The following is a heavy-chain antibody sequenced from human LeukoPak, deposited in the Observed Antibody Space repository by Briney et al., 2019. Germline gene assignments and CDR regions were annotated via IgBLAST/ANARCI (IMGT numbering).Heavy chain of an antibody. CDR2: IYSGGGST. V-gene: IGHV3-23*03. Sequence: GSLRLSCAASGFTLSNNYMNWVRQAPGKGLEWVSIIYSGGGSTYYADSVRGRFTISRDNSKNTLYLQMNSLRAEDTAVYYCAKDSRTTAGRQQQLAWGQGTLVTVSS. J-gene: IGHJ4*02. CDR1: GFTLSNNY. D-gene: IGHD6-13*01. CDR3: AKDSRTTAGRQQQLA.